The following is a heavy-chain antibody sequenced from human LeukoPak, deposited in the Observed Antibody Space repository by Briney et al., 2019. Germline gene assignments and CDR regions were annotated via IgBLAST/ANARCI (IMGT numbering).Heavy chain of an antibody. J-gene: IGHJ4*02. CDR3: ARDNGREMATV. CDR2: MYHSGDT. V-gene: IGHV4-38-2*02. CDR1: GYSVSSGYY. Sequence: PSETLSLTCTVSGYSVSSGYYWGWIRQPPGKGLEWIGSMYHSGDTYYNPSLKSRVTISVDTSKNQLSLKLSSVTAADTAVYYCARDNGREMATVWGQGTLVTVSS. D-gene: IGHD5-24*01.